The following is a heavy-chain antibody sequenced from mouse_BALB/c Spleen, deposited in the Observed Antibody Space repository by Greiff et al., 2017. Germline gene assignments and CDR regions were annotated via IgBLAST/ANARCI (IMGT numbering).Heavy chain of an antibody. CDR2: ISSGGGST. V-gene: IGHV5-12-1*01. CDR3: ARIYYDYDDGFDY. Sequence: EVKLMESGGGLVKPGGSLKLSCAASGFTFSSYAMSWVRQTPEKRLEWVAYISSGGGSTYYPDTVKGRFTISRDNAKNTLYLQMSSLKSEDTAMYYCARIYYDYDDGFDYWGQGTTLTVSS. D-gene: IGHD2-4*01. J-gene: IGHJ2*01. CDR1: GFTFSSYA.